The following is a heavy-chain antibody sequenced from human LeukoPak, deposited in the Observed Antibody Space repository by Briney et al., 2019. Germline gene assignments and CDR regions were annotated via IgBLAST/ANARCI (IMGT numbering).Heavy chain of an antibody. V-gene: IGHV3-20*04. CDR2: INWDGTNT. CDR1: GGTIDDYG. J-gene: IGHJ4*02. Sequence: GGSLRLSCAASGGTIDDYGMSWVRQAPGKGLELVSGINWDGTNTYYAESVKGRFTISRDSAENSLYLQMNSLRDDDTAFYYCVRDLSSSWYSSDYWGQGTLVTVSS. CDR3: VRDLSSSWYSSDY. D-gene: IGHD6-13*01.